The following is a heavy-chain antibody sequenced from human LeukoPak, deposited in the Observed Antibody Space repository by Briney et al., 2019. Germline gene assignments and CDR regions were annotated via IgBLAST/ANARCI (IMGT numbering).Heavy chain of an antibody. CDR2: IRAHNGSP. Sequence: ASVKVSCKASGYTFTGYYMHWVRQAPGQGLEWMGWIRAHNGSPNYAQNFQGRVTMTTDTSTSTAYMELSSLRSDDTALYYCARIVATPASTGYHYFYMDVWGNGTTVT. CDR3: ARIVATPASTGYHYFYMDV. V-gene: IGHV1-18*04. J-gene: IGHJ6*03. D-gene: IGHD5-12*01. CDR1: GYTFTGYY.